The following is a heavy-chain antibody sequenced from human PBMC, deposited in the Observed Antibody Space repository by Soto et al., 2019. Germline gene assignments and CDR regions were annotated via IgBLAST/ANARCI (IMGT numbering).Heavy chain of an antibody. CDR2: IWYDGSNK. D-gene: IGHD3-10*01. CDR1: GFTFSSYG. CDR3: ARDYPHKAEWFGELDY. J-gene: IGHJ4*02. Sequence: GGSLRLSCAASGFTFSSYGMHWVRQAPGKGLEWVAVIWYDGSNKYYADSVKGRFTISRDNSKNTLYLQMNSLRAEDTAVYYCARDYPHKAEWFGELDYWGQGTLVTVSS. V-gene: IGHV3-33*01.